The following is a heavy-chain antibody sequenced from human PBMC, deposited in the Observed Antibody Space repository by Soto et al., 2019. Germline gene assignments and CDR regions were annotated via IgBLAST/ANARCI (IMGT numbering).Heavy chain of an antibody. V-gene: IGHV4-31*03. CDR1: GGSISSGGYY. Sequence: QVQLQESGPGLVKPSQTLSLTCTVSGGSISSGGYYWSWIRQHPGKGLEWIGYIYYSGSTYYNPSLKSRVTISVDTSKNQFSLKLSSVTAADTAVYYCARGPLYSGSYYGWFDPWGQGTLVTVSS. D-gene: IGHD1-26*01. J-gene: IGHJ5*02. CDR3: ARGPLYSGSYYGWFDP. CDR2: IYYSGST.